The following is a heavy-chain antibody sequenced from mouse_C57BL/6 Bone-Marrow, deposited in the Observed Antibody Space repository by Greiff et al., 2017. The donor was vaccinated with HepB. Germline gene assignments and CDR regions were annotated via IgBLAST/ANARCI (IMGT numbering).Heavy chain of an antibody. J-gene: IGHJ3*02. Sequence: QVHVKQPGAELVKPGASVKVSCKASGYTFTSYWMHWVKQRPGQGLEWIGRIHPSDSDTNYNQKFKGKATLTVDKSSSTAYMQLSSLTSEDSAVYYCAIRDTSPLSRWGQGTLVTVSA. CDR1: GYTFTSYW. V-gene: IGHV1-74*01. D-gene: IGHD2-12*01. CDR2: IHPSDSDT. CDR3: AIRDTSPLSR.